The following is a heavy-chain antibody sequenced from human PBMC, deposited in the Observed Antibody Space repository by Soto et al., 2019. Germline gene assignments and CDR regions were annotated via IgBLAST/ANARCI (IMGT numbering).Heavy chain of an antibody. V-gene: IGHV3-74*01. CDR1: GFTFSNYW. Sequence: EVQLVESGGGLVQPGGSLRLSCAASGFTFSNYWMHWVRQAPGKGLVWVSRINSDGSSTSYADSVKGRFTISRDNAKNTLSLQMNSLRADDTAVYYCARWGVGRYCSSSSCYTWVFDYWGQGTLVTVSS. CDR2: INSDGSST. D-gene: IGHD2-2*02. CDR3: ARWGVGRYCSSSSCYTWVFDY. J-gene: IGHJ4*02.